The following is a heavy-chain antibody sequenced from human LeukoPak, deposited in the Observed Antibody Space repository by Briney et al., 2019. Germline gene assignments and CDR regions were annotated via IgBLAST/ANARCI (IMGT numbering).Heavy chain of an antibody. CDR3: ARGLMTTVTTLGY. D-gene: IGHD4-17*01. CDR2: INPHSGGR. CDR1: GYTFTDYY. Sequence: ASVKVSCKASGYTFTDYYIHWVRQAPGQGLEWMGWINPHSGGRNSAQKFQGRVTMTRDTSISTAYMELSRLRSDDTAVYYCARGLMTTVTTLGYWGQGTPVTVSS. V-gene: IGHV1-2*02. J-gene: IGHJ4*02.